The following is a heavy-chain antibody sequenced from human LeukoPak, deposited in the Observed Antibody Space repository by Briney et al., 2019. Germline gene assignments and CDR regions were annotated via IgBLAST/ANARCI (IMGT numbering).Heavy chain of an antibody. CDR3: ARGPRYCSSTSCYVNWFDP. CDR2: ISYDGSNK. Sequence: GRSLRLSCAASGFTFSSYAMHWVRQAPGKGLEWVAVISYDGSNKYYADSVKGRFTISRDNSKNTLYLQMNSLRAEDTAVYYCARGPRYCSSTSCYVNWFDPWGQGTLVTVSS. J-gene: IGHJ5*02. V-gene: IGHV3-30*04. CDR1: GFTFSSYA. D-gene: IGHD2-2*01.